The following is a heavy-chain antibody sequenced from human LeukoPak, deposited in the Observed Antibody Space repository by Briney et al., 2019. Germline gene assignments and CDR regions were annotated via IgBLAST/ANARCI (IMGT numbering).Heavy chain of an antibody. Sequence: GASVKVSCKASGYTFTTSDINWVRQATGQGLEWMGWMNPNSGNTGYAQKFQGRATMTRNTSISSAYMELSSLRSEDTAVYYCARGRRLTGYYDFDYWGQGTLVTVSS. CDR1: GYTFTTSD. CDR2: MNPNSGNT. V-gene: IGHV1-8*01. CDR3: ARGRRLTGYYDFDY. D-gene: IGHD3-9*01. J-gene: IGHJ4*02.